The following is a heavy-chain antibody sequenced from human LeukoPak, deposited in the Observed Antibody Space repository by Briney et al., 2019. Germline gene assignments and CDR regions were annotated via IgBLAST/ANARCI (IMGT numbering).Heavy chain of an antibody. V-gene: IGHV1-69*04. Sequence: SVKVSCKASGGTFTSYAISWVRQAPGQGLEWMGRIIPILGIANYAQKFQGRVTITADKSTSTAYMELSSLRSEDTAVYYCARDASSSWSFGWFDPWGQGTLVTVSS. CDR2: IIPILGIA. CDR1: GGTFTSYA. J-gene: IGHJ5*02. CDR3: ARDASSSWSFGWFDP. D-gene: IGHD6-13*01.